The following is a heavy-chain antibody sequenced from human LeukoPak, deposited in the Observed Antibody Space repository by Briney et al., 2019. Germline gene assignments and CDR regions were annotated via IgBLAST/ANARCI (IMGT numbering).Heavy chain of an antibody. Sequence: SETVSLTCAVSGGSHRSLNWWNSPRHSPGKGLEWGDEIYHSGSTNYNPSLKSRVTISVDTSKNQFSLKLSSVTAADTAVYYCARHLIVPAAKVGAFDIWGQGTMVTVSS. CDR2: IYHSGST. D-gene: IGHD2-2*01. CDR1: GGSHRSLNW. V-gene: IGHV4-4*02. J-gene: IGHJ3*02. CDR3: ARHLIVPAAKVGAFDI.